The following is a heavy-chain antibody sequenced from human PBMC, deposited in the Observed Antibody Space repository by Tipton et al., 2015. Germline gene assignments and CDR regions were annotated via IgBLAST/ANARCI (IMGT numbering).Heavy chain of an antibody. CDR2: IYYSGST. V-gene: IGHV4-59*05. D-gene: IGHD3-3*01. CDR3: ARTYDFSAYSPVGC. Sequence: TLSLTCTVSGGSISSYYWSWIRQPPGKGLEWIGSIYYSGSTYYNPSLKSRVTISVDTSKNQFSLKLSSVTAADTAVYYCARTYDFSAYSPVGCWGQGTLVTVSS. CDR1: GGSISSYY. J-gene: IGHJ4*02.